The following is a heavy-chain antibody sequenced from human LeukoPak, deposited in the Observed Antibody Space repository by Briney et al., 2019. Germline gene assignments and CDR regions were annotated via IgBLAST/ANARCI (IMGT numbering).Heavy chain of an antibody. CDR1: GGSISSYY. D-gene: IGHD3-3*01. J-gene: IGHJ6*03. CDR3: ARSWFWSGYYYYYMDV. Sequence: PSETLSLTCTVSGGSISSYYWSWIRQPSGKGLEWIGYIYYSGSTNYNPSLKSRVTISVDTSKNQFSLKLSSVTAADTAVYYCARSWFWSGYYYYYMDVWGKGTTVTVSS. CDR2: IYYSGST. V-gene: IGHV4-59*01.